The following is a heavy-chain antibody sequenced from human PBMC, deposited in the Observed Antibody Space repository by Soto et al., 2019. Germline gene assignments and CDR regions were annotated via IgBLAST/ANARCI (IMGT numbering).Heavy chain of an antibody. Sequence: EVQLLESGGGVVQPGGSLRLSCAASGFTFSSYAMSWVRQAPGKWLEWVSAISGSGGSTYYADSVKGRFTISSDNSKNTLYMQMNRLRAEDTAVYYCARVARSSKPEYSDGFNYYYCMDVWGQGTTVTVSS. CDR2: ISGSGGST. V-gene: IGHV3-23*01. D-gene: IGHD5-18*01. CDR1: GFTFSSYA. J-gene: IGHJ6*02. CDR3: ARVARSSKPEYSDGFNYYYCMDV.